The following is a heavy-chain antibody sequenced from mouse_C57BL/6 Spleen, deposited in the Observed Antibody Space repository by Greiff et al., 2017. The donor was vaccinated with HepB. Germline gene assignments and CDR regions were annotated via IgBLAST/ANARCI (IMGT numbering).Heavy chain of an antibody. CDR3: ARRAEGPGAYGFDV. CDR2: IYWDDDK. Sequence: QVTLKESGPGILQSSQTLSLTCSFSGFSLSTSGMGVSWIRQPSGKGLEWLAHIYWDDDKRYNPSLKSRLTISKDTSRNQVFLKITSVDTADTATYYCARRAEGPGAYGFDVWGTGTTVTVSS. D-gene: IGHD2-10*02. V-gene: IGHV8-12*01. J-gene: IGHJ1*03. CDR1: GFSLSTSGMG.